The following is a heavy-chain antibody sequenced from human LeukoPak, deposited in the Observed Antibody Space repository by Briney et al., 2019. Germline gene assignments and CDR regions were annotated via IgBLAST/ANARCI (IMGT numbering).Heavy chain of an antibody. CDR1: GGTFSSYA. J-gene: IGHJ4*02. V-gene: IGHV1-69*13. CDR2: IIPIFGTA. Sequence: ASVKVSCKASGGTFSSYAISWVRQAPGQGLEWMGGIIPIFGTANCAQKFQGRVTITADESTSTAYMELSSLRSEDTAVHYCARAGVADAFDYWGQGTLVTVSS. D-gene: IGHD6-19*01. CDR3: ARAGVADAFDY.